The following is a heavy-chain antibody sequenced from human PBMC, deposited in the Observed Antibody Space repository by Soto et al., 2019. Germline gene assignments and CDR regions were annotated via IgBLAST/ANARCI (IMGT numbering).Heavy chain of an antibody. Sequence: GGSLRLSCAASGFTFSSYGMHWVRQAPGKGLEWVAVIWYDGSNKYYADSVKGRFTISRDNSKNTLYLQMNSLRAEDTAVYYCAREESYYYGSGSSDLDYWGQGTLVTVSS. CDR1: GFTFSSYG. J-gene: IGHJ4*02. D-gene: IGHD3-10*01. CDR3: AREESYYYGSGSSDLDY. V-gene: IGHV3-33*01. CDR2: IWYDGSNK.